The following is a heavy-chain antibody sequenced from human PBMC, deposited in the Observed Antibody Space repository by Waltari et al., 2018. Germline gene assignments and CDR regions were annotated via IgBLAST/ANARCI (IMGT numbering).Heavy chain of an antibody. CDR2: IHYSGGT. V-gene: IGHV4-59*01. J-gene: IGHJ6*02. CDR3: ARDMSYYDSSGYYPVWYGMDV. CDR1: GGSISSYY. Sequence: QVQLQESGPGLVKPSETLSLTCTVSGGSISSYYWSWIRQPPGKGLEWIGYIHYSGGTSYNPSLKSRVTISVDTSKNQFSLKLSSVTAADTAVYYCARDMSYYDSSGYYPVWYGMDVWGQGTTVTVSS. D-gene: IGHD3-22*01.